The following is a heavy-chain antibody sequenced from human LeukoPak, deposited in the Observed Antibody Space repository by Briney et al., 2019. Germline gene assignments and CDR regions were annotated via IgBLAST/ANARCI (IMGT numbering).Heavy chain of an antibody. J-gene: IGHJ4*02. D-gene: IGHD3-9*01. Sequence: PGGSLRLSCAASGFTFSSYTMNLVRQAPGKGLEWVSSISSSSSAIYYAASVKGRFTISRDNAKNSLYLQMNSLRDEDTAVYYCARGALRYSDYWGQGTLVTVSS. CDR3: ARGALRYSDY. CDR1: GFTFSSYT. V-gene: IGHV3-48*02. CDR2: ISSSSSAI.